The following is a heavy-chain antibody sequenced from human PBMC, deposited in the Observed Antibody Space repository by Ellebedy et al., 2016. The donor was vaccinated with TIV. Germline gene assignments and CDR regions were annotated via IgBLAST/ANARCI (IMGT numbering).Heavy chain of an antibody. Sequence: PGGSLRLSCAASGFTFSSYAMHWVRQAPGKGLEWLSVISYDGSHRYYADSVKGRLTVSRDNSKSTLYLQMHSLRLEDTALYYCARNTPMAQGDGSDIWGQGTLVTVSS. J-gene: IGHJ3*02. CDR3: ARNTPMAQGDGSDI. CDR2: ISYDGSHR. V-gene: IGHV3-30*03. CDR1: GFTFSSYA. D-gene: IGHD5-18*01.